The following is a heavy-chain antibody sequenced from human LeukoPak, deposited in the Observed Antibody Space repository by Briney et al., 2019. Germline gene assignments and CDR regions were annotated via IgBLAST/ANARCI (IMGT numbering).Heavy chain of an antibody. V-gene: IGHV3-21*01. CDR1: GFPFSSYS. D-gene: IGHD3-9*01. CDR2: ITSSSSYI. J-gene: IGHJ4*02. Sequence: GGPLTLSCAASGFPFSSYSMNWVRQAPGKGLEWVSSITSSSSYIYYADSVKGRFTIPRDNAKNSLYLQMNSLRAEETAVYYCASDNPLGYWGQGTLVTVSS. CDR3: ASDNPLGY.